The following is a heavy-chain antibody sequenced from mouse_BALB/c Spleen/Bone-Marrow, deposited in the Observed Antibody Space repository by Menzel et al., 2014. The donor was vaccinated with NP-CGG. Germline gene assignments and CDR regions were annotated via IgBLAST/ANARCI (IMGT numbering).Heavy chain of an antibody. CDR1: GFTFTDYF. V-gene: IGHV7-3*02. CDR3: ASSYALDS. CDR2: IRNKANGYTT. J-gene: IGHJ4*01. Sequence: EVQLQESGGGLVQPGGSLRLSCATSGFTFTDYFMSWVRQPPGKALEWLGFIRNKANGYTTEYSASVKGRFTISRDNSQSILYLQLSALRPEDSATYYCASSYALDSWGQGTPVTVSS.